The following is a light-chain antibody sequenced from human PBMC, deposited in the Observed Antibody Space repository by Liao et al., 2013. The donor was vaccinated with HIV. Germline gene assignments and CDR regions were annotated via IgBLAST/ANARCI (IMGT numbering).Light chain of an antibody. V-gene: IGLV3-1*01. J-gene: IGLJ1*01. CDR3: QAWDSSTLFV. CDR1: NLGDKF. CDR2: RDN. Sequence: SYELTQPPSVSVSPGQTASITCSGDNLGDKFSCWYYQKPGQSPVLVIYRDNKRPSGIPERFSGSTSGNTATLTVSGTQPIDEADYYCQAWDSSTLFVFGPGTKVTVL.